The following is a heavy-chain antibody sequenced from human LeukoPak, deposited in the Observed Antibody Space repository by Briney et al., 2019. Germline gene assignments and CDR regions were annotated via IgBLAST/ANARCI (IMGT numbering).Heavy chain of an antibody. CDR1: GFTFSSYA. J-gene: IGHJ4*02. D-gene: IGHD6-6*01. Sequence: GGSLRLSCAASGFTFSSYAMSWVRQAPGKGLEWVSGISGSGASTYYAGSVKGRFTISRDNSKNTLYLQMNSLRAEDTAVYYCAKHLAARPLYYFDYWGQGTLVTVSS. CDR3: AKHLAARPLYYFDY. CDR2: ISGSGAST. V-gene: IGHV3-23*01.